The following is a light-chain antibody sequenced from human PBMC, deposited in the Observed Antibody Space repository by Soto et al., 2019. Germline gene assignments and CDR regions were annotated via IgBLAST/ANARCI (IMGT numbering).Light chain of an antibody. CDR3: QQYNNWPWT. CDR2: SAS. J-gene: IGKJ1*01. CDR1: QSISDT. V-gene: IGKV3-15*01. Sequence: IVMPQSPSTLSVSPGGRSALAGVASQSISDTLAWYQQKPGQAPRLLIYSASRGATGFPARFSGSGSGTDFTLTISSLQSEDFAVYYCQQYNNWPWTFGQGTKVDIK.